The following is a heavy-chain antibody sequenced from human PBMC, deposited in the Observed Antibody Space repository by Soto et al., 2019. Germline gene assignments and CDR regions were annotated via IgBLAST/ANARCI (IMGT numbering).Heavy chain of an antibody. D-gene: IGHD1-26*01. Sequence: GGSLRLSCAASGFTFSSYAMSWVRQAPGKGLEWVSAISGSGGSTYYADSVKGRFTISRDNSKNTLYLQMNSLRAEDTAVYYCAKDLNYSGSYYPLGYWGQGTLVTVSS. J-gene: IGHJ4*02. CDR2: ISGSGGST. V-gene: IGHV3-23*01. CDR3: AKDLNYSGSYYPLGY. CDR1: GFTFSSYA.